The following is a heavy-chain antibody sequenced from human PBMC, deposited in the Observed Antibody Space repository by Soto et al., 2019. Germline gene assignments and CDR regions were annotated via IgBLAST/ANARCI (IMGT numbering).Heavy chain of an antibody. CDR2: IKYDGSEK. CDR3: AKTPGVITVITSFDH. J-gene: IGHJ4*02. Sequence: PGGSLRLSCAASGFTFSSYWMSWVRQAPGRGLEWMANIKYDGSEKYYVDSVKGRLTISRDNANNSLYLQMNSLRAEDTAVYYCAKTPGVITVITSFDHWGQGTPVTVSS. V-gene: IGHV3-7*03. CDR1: GFTFSSYW. D-gene: IGHD3-16*01.